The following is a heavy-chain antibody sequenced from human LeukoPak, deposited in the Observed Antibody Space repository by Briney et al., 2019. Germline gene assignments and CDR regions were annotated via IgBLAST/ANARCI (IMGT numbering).Heavy chain of an antibody. CDR2: LNSSGINT. V-gene: IGHV3-23*01. Sequence: QPGGSLTLTCAASGFTFNNYALSWVRQPPGKGLEWVSALNSSGINTSYTDPVKSRFTISRDNYKNTLYLQMNSLRAEDTAVYYCAKDLTTRGSAFDYWGQGTLVTVSS. CDR1: GFTFNNYA. J-gene: IGHJ4*02. D-gene: IGHD3-16*01. CDR3: AKDLTTRGSAFDY.